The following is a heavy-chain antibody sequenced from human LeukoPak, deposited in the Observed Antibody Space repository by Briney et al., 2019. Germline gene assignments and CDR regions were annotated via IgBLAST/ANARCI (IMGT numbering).Heavy chain of an antibody. V-gene: IGHV3-74*01. CDR3: ARAFSDVGDAFDM. Sequence: GGSLRLSCVASGFTFSSHWMHWVRQAPGKGLEWVSRINQDASVRDYAGSARGRFTISRDNAKNMLYLQMDSLRAEDTAVYYCARAFSDVGDAFDMWGQGTTVTASS. CDR1: GFTFSSHW. J-gene: IGHJ3*02. CDR2: INQDASVR.